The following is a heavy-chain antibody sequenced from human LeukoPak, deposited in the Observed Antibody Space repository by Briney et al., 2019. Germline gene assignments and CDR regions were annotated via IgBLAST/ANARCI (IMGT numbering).Heavy chain of an antibody. V-gene: IGHV4-38-2*02. J-gene: IGHJ4*02. CDR2: IDHSGST. D-gene: IGHD2-15*01. Sequence: PSETLSLTCTVSGYSIRSGYYWGWIRQPPGKGLEWIGSIDHSGSTYYMPSLKSRVTISVDTSKNQFSLKLVSVTAADTAMYYCARGLSYCNGAGCYSSGYWGPGTPVTVSS. CDR1: GYSIRSGYY. CDR3: ARGLSYCNGAGCYSSGY.